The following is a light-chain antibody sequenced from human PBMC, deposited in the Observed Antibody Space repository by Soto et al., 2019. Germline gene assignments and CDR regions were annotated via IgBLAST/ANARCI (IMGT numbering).Light chain of an antibody. CDR1: SSNIGAGYD. J-gene: IGLJ1*01. V-gene: IGLV1-40*01. CDR3: QSYDSRLSGYV. Sequence: QAVVTQPPSVSGAPGQRVTISCTGSSSNIGAGYDVHWYQQLPGTAPKLLIYGYINRPSGVPDRFSGSKSGTSASLAITGLQAEDEAEYYCQSYDSRLSGYVFGTGTKLTVL. CDR2: GYI.